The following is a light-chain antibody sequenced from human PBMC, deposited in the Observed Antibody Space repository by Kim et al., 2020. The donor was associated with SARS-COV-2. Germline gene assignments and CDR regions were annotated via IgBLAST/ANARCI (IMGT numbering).Light chain of an antibody. CDR3: QQYYSTPLT. CDR1: QSVLYNSNNKNY. V-gene: IGKV4-1*01. J-gene: IGKJ4*01. Sequence: DIVMTQSPDSLAVPLGERATINCKSSQSVLYNSNNKNYLAWYQQKPGQPPKLLIYWASTRESGVPDRFSGSGSATDFTLAISSLQAEDVAVYYCQQYYSTPLTFGGGTKLEI. CDR2: WAS.